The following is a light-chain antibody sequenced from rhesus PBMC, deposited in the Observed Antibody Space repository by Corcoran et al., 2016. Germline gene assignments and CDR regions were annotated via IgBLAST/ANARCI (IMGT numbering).Light chain of an antibody. V-gene: IGKV1-74*01. CDR1: ENVNNS. J-gene: IGKJ4*01. Sequence: DIQMTQSPSSLSASVGDRITITCRASENVNNSLNWYPQKPGKAPKLLIYKASTLQSGVPSRFSGSGSGTDYTFTSSSLQSEDVATYYCQHNYGTPLTFGGGTKVEIK. CDR3: QHNYGTPLT. CDR2: KAS.